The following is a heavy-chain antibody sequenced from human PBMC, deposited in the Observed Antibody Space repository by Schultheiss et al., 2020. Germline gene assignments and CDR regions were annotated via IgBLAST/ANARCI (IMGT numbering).Heavy chain of an antibody. CDR3: AREGDIVVVPAAETYYYYYYMDV. CDR2: INPNSGGT. V-gene: IGHV1-2*04. J-gene: IGHJ6*03. D-gene: IGHD2-2*01. Sequence: ASVKVSCKASGYTFTSYAMHWVRQAPGQRLEWMGRINPNSGGTNYAQKFQGWVTMTRNTSISTAYMELSSLRSEDTAVYYCAREGDIVVVPAAETYYYYYYMDVWGRGTTGT. CDR1: GYTFTSYA.